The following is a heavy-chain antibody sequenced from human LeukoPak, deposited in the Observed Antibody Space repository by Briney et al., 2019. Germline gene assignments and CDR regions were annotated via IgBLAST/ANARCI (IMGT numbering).Heavy chain of an antibody. D-gene: IGHD6-13*01. CDR2: IMGSGGST. CDR3: AKGRSAGSSWKYYGMDV. CDR1: DLTFRSYA. Sequence: LGGSLSLSCEALDLTFRSYAMTWFPKAQGKGLEWSPPIMGSGGSTYYADSVKGRFTISRDNSKNTLYLQMNSLRAEDTAVYYCAKGRSAGSSWKYYGMDVWGQGTTVTVSS. V-gene: IGHV3-23*01. J-gene: IGHJ6*02.